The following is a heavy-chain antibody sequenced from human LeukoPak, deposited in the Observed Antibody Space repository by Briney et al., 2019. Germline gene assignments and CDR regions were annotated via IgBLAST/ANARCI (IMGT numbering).Heavy chain of an antibody. J-gene: IGHJ5*02. Sequence: PSETLSLTCTVSGGSISSGDYYWSWIRQPPGKGLEWIAYMYYSGSTCYNPSLKSRVTMSADTSKNQLSLKLSSVTAADTAVYYCARPYYYDSRIDPWGQGILVTVSS. D-gene: IGHD3-22*01. CDR1: GGSISSGDYY. CDR3: ARPYYYDSRIDP. V-gene: IGHV4-30-4*01. CDR2: MYYSGST.